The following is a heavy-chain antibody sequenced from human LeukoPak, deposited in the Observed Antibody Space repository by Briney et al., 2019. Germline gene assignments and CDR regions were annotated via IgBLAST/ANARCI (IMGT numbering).Heavy chain of an antibody. Sequence: GGALRLSCADSGFTFSSHAMSLLRQDPGEGLEWVSAIRGSGGSTYYADSVKGRFTISRDNSKNTLYLQMNSLIAEDTAVYYCAKRYCSSTSCYGGGGYYFDYWGQGTLVTVSS. V-gene: IGHV3-23*01. D-gene: IGHD2-2*01. J-gene: IGHJ4*02. CDR2: IRGSGGST. CDR3: AKRYCSSTSCYGGGGYYFDY. CDR1: GFTFSSHA.